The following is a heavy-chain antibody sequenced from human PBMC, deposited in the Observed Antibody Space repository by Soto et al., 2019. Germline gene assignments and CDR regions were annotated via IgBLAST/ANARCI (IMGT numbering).Heavy chain of an antibody. Sequence: GGSLRLSCAASGFTVSSNYMSWVRQAPGKGLEWVSVFYSGGSTYYADSVKGRFTISRDNSKNRLYLQMNSLRAEDTAVYYCARESGERGDASDALDIWGQGTMVTVS. CDR3: ARESGERGDASDALDI. CDR1: GFTVSSNY. J-gene: IGHJ3*02. CDR2: FYSGGST. V-gene: IGHV3-66*01. D-gene: IGHD5-12*01.